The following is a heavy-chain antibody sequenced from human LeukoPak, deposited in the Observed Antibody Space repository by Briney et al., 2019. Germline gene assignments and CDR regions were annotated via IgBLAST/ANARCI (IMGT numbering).Heavy chain of an antibody. CDR1: GYTFTSYY. D-gene: IGHD3-16*01. Sequence: ASVKVSCKASGYTFTSYYMHWVRQAPGQGLEWMGIINPSGGSTSYAQKFQGRVTMTRDMSTSTVYMELSSLGSEDTAVYYCARRSMTGGAFDIWGQGAMVTVSS. V-gene: IGHV1-46*01. CDR2: INPSGGST. CDR3: ARRSMTGGAFDI. J-gene: IGHJ3*02.